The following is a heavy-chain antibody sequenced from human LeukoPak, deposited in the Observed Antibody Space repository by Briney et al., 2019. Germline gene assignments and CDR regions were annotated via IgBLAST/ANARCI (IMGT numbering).Heavy chain of an antibody. V-gene: IGHV4-39*01. D-gene: IGHD1-26*01. CDR1: GGSISSGNYY. CDR3: ARQIVGATMARVDY. CDR2: IYYTGST. J-gene: IGHJ4*02. Sequence: PSETLSLTCTVSGGSISSGNYYWGWIRQPPGEGLEWIGTIYYTGSTYYNPSLKSRVTISVDTSNNQFSLKLSSVTAADTAVYYCARQIVGATMARVDYWGQGTLVPVSS.